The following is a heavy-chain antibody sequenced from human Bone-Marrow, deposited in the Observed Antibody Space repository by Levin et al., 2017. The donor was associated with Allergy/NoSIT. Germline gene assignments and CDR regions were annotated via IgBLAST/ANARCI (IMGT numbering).Heavy chain of an antibody. V-gene: IGHV3-64D*06. Sequence: PGGSLRLSCSASGFIFSSYAMHWVRQAPGKGLEYVSAISSNGGSTYYADSVKGRFTISRDNSKNTLYFQMSSLRAEDTAVYYCVRATSPHPEGSSWYDAFDIWGQGTMVTVSS. D-gene: IGHD6-13*01. CDR2: ISSNGGST. CDR3: VRATSPHPEGSSWYDAFDI. CDR1: GFIFSSYA. J-gene: IGHJ3*02.